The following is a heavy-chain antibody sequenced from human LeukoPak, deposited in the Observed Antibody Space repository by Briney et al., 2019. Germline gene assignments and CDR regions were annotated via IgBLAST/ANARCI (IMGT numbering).Heavy chain of an antibody. J-gene: IGHJ6*02. V-gene: IGHV3-48*03. CDR2: ISSSGSTI. Sequence: EGSLRLSCAASGFTFSSYEMNWVRQAPGKGLEWVSYISSSGSTIYYADSVKGRFTISRDNAKNSLYLQMNSLRAEDMAVYYCAREKGWFGESTYYYYGMDVWGQGTTVTVSS. CDR1: GFTFSSYE. CDR3: AREKGWFGESTYYYYGMDV. D-gene: IGHD3-10*01.